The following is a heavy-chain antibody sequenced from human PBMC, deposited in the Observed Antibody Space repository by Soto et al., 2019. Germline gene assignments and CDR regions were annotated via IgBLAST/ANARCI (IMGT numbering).Heavy chain of an antibody. CDR3: AGVEGSASSAGD. J-gene: IGHJ4*02. V-gene: IGHV1-2*02. D-gene: IGHD6-6*01. CDR1: GYTFTDYY. CDR2: INPGSGAT. Sequence: QVQLVQSGAEVKQPGASVKVSCKASGYTFTDYYIHWVRQAPGQGLEWMGYINPGSGATNYAQKFHGRVTMTRDTSIYTAYVDLRRLRSDDTAVYYCAGVEGSASSAGDWGQGTLVTVSS.